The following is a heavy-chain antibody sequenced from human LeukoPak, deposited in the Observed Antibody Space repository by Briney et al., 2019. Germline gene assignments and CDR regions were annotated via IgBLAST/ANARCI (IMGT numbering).Heavy chain of an antibody. Sequence: SETLSLTCAVSGGSISSGGYSWSWIRQPPGKGLEWIGYIYHSGSTYYNPSLKSRVTISVDRSKNQFSLKLSSVTAADTAVYYCARAAVVVAATPYYFDYRGQGTLVTVSS. V-gene: IGHV4-30-2*01. J-gene: IGHJ4*02. CDR3: ARAAVVVAATPYYFDY. D-gene: IGHD2-15*01. CDR2: IYHSGST. CDR1: GGSISSGGYS.